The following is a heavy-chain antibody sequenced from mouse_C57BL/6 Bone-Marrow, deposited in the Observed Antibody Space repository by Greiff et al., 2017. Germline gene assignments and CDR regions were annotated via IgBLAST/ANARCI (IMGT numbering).Heavy chain of an antibody. D-gene: IGHD1-1*01. CDR3: ARGRITTVVANFDY. V-gene: IGHV1-81*01. J-gene: IGHJ2*01. CDR2: IYPRSGNT. Sequence: QVQLQQSGAELARPGASVKLSCKASGYTFTSYGISWVKQRTGQGLEWIGEIYPRSGNTYYNEKFKGKATLTAGKSSSTAYMELRSLTSEDSAVYFCARGRITTVVANFDYWGQGTTLTVSS. CDR1: GYTFTSYG.